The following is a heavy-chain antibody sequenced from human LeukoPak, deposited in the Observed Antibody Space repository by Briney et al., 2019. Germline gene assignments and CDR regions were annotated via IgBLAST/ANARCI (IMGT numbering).Heavy chain of an antibody. CDR2: IKQDGSAK. J-gene: IGHJ4*02. CDR1: GFTLSSYW. CDR3: ARDKSAGADTGSSFYY. V-gene: IGHV3-7*03. D-gene: IGHD3-10*01. Sequence: GGSLRLSCAASGFTLSSYWMSWVRQAPGKGLEWVANIKQDGSAKDYVDSVKGRFTISRDNSKNSLYLQMNSLRAEDTAVYYCARDKSAGADTGSSFYYWGQGALVTVSS.